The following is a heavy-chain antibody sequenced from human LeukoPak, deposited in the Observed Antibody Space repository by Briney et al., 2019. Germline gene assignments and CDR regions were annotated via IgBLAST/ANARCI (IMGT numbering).Heavy chain of an antibody. Sequence: SGTLSLTCAVYGGSFSGYYWSWIRQPPGKGLGWIGEINHSGSTNYNPSLKSRVTISVDTSKNQFSLKLSSVTAADTAVYYCARGRITTSRGLFYWGQGTLVTVSS. J-gene: IGHJ4*02. D-gene: IGHD3-3*01. CDR3: ARGRITTSRGLFY. CDR1: GGSFSGYY. CDR2: INHSGST. V-gene: IGHV4-34*01.